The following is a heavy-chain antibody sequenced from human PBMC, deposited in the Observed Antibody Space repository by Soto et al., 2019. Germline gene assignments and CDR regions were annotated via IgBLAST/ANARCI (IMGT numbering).Heavy chain of an antibody. CDR3: ARDDADHIDY. J-gene: IGHJ4*02. CDR2: ILSDGKKK. CDR1: GISIKKYT. V-gene: IGHV3-30*04. Sequence: QVQLVESGGGVVPPGRSLRLSCAASGISIKKYTMHWVRQAPGKGLEWVAGILSDGKKKYYADSVQGRFTISRDNSKNTHYLQINSLRPDDTALYYCARDDADHIDYWGQGTLVTVPS.